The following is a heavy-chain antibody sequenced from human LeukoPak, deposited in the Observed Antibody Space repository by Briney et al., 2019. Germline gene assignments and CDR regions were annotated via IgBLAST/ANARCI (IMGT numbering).Heavy chain of an antibody. J-gene: IGHJ4*02. D-gene: IGHD2-2*02. CDR2: INHSGST. Sequence: SETLSLTCAVYGGSFSGYYWSWIRQPPGKGLEWIGEINHSGSTNYNPSLKSRVTISVDTSKNQFPLKLSSVTAADTAVYYCATTPYLKEGRQADYWGQGTLVTVSS. CDR3: ATTPYLKEGRQADY. CDR1: GGSFSGYY. V-gene: IGHV4-34*01.